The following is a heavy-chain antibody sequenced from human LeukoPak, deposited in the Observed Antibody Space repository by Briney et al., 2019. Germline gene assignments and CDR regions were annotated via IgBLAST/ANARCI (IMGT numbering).Heavy chain of an antibody. CDR2: IKSKLDGGTT. CDR1: GLPSSNAW. V-gene: IGHV3-15*01. CDR3: TTDWWFSANHDN. D-gene: IGHD2-15*01. Sequence: PGGSLRLSCAASGLPSSNAWMSWVRQSPGKGLEWVGRIKSKLDGGTTDYAAPVKGRFIISRDESKNTLYLQMSSLKTDDTAVYYCTTDWWFSANHDNWGQGTLVTVSS. J-gene: IGHJ4*02.